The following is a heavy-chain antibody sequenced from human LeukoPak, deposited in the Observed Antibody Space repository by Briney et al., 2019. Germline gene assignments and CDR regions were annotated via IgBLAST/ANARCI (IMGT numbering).Heavy chain of an antibody. V-gene: IGHV3-23*01. CDR2: ISGSGDRT. J-gene: IGHJ4*02. Sequence: GGSLRLSCAAYGFTFSSYGMSWVRLAPGKGLEWVSAISGSGDRTYYADSVKGRFTISRDNSKNTLYLQMNSLRVEDTAVYYCATHNYYESSACVDYWGQGTLVTVSS. D-gene: IGHD3-22*01. CDR1: GFTFSSYG. CDR3: ATHNYYESSACVDY.